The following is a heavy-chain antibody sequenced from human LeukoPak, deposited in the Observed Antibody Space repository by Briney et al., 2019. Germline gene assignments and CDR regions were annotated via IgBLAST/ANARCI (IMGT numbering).Heavy chain of an antibody. V-gene: IGHV3-7*01. CDR2: IKQDGSEK. Sequence: HTGGSLRLSCAASGFTFSSYWMSWVRQAPGKGLEWVANIKQDGSEKYYVHSVKGRFTISRDDAKNSLYLQMNSLRAEDTAVYYCATFVRRYYYYGMDVWGQGTTVTVSS. D-gene: IGHD2-21*01. CDR3: ATFVRRYYYYGMDV. J-gene: IGHJ6*02. CDR1: GFTFSSYW.